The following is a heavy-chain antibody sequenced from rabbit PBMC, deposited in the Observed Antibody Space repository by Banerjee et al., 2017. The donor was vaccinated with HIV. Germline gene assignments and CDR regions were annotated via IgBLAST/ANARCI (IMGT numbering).Heavy chain of an antibody. CDR3: VRAGVYAGSSSYTGFDFNL. Sequence: QEQLEESGGGLVQPEGSLTLTCTASGFTISSNYYMCWVRQAPGKGLEWIGCIYTGSSGSTYYASWVNGRFTISKTSSTTVTLQMTSLTAADTATYFCVRAGVYAGSSSYTGFDFNLWGQGTLVTVS. CDR1: GFTISSNYY. J-gene: IGHJ4*01. D-gene: IGHD8-1*01. V-gene: IGHV1S45*01. CDR2: IYTGSSGST.